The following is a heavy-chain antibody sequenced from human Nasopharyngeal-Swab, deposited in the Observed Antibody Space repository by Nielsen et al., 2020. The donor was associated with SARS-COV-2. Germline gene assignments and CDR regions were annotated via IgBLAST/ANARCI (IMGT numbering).Heavy chain of an antibody. V-gene: IGHV4-30-4*01. CDR2: IYYSGST. J-gene: IGHJ5*02. D-gene: IGHD3-22*01. Sequence: RQAPGKGLEWIGYIYYSGSTYYNPSLKSRVTISVDTSKNQFSLKLGSATAADTAVYYCARDYYDSSGYYGGFDPWGQGTLVTVSS. CDR3: ARDYYDSSGYYGGFDP.